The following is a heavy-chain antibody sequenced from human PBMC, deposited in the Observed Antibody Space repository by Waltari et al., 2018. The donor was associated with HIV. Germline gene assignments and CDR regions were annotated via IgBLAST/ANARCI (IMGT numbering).Heavy chain of an antibody. CDR3: ARDEAPSGEVVDAFDI. CDR1: NSAA. CDR2: TYYRSKWYN. J-gene: IGHJ3*02. V-gene: IGHV6-1*01. Sequence: NSAAWNWIRQSPSRGLEWLGRTYYRSKWYNDYAVSVKSRITINPDTSKNQFSLQLNSVTPEDTAVYYCARDEAPSGEVVDAFDIWGQGTMVTVSS. D-gene: IGHD3-3*01.